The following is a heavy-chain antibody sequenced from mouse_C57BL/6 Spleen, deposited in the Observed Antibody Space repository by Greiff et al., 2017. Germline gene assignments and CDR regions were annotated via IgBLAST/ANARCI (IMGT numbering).Heavy chain of an antibody. J-gene: IGHJ3*01. CDR2: IYPGSGST. CDR3: ARWGDYDDWGIAY. V-gene: IGHV1-55*01. CDR1: GYTFTSYW. Sequence: QVQLQQPGAELVKPGASVQMSCKASGYTFTSYWITWVKPRPGQGLEWIGDIYPGSGSTNYNEKFKSKGTLTLDTSSSTAYMQLSSLTSEDCAVYCGARWGDYDDWGIAYWSQGTLDTVSA. D-gene: IGHD2-4*01.